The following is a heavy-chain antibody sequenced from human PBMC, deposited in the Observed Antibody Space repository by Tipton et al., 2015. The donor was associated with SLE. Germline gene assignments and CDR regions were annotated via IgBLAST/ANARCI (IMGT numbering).Heavy chain of an antibody. D-gene: IGHD3-22*01. J-gene: IGHJ3*02. CDR1: GGSFSGYY. CDR2: INHSGST. Sequence: TLSLTCAVYGGSFSGYYWSWIRQPPGKGLEWIGGINHSGSTNYNPSLKSRVTISVDTSKNQFSLKLSSVTAADTAVYYCARAYYDSSGYYHGSDAFDIWGQGTMVTVSS. V-gene: IGHV4-34*01. CDR3: ARAYYDSSGYYHGSDAFDI.